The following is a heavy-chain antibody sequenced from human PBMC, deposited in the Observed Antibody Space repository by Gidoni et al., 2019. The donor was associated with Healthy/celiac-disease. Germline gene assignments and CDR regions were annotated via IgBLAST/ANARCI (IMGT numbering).Heavy chain of an antibody. CDR3: ARDLAVVVQGDAFDI. J-gene: IGHJ3*02. V-gene: IGHV3-30-3*01. CDR2: ISYDGSNK. Sequence: QVQLVESGGGVVQPGRSLRLSCAASGFTFSSYAMHWVRQAPGKGLEWVAVISYDGSNKYYADSVKGRFTISRDNSKNTLYLQMNSLRAEDTAVYYCARDLAVVVQGDAFDIWGQGTMVTVSS. CDR1: GFTFSSYA. D-gene: IGHD2-2*01.